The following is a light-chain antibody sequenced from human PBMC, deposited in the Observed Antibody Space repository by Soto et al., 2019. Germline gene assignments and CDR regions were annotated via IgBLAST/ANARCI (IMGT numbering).Light chain of an antibody. J-gene: IGLJ2*01. CDR3: QSYDSSLSAFVV. Sequence: QPVLTQPPSVYGAPGQRVTISCTGSSSNIGAGYDVHWYQQLPGTAPKLLIYGNSNRPSGVPDRFSGSKSGTSASLAITGLQAEDEADYYCQSYDSSLSAFVVFGGGTKLTVL. CDR1: SSNIGAGYD. V-gene: IGLV1-40*01. CDR2: GNS.